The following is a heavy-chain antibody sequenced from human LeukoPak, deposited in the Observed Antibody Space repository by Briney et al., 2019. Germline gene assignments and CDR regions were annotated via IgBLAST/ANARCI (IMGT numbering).Heavy chain of an antibody. J-gene: IGHJ6*02. Sequence: GESLKISCKGSGYSFTSYWIGWVRQMPGKGLEWMGIIYPGDSDTRYSPSFQGQVTISADKSISTAYLQWSSLKASDTAMYYCARPYYYDSSGYVPGGFYGMDVWGQGTTVTVSS. D-gene: IGHD3-22*01. CDR2: IYPGDSDT. V-gene: IGHV5-51*01. CDR3: ARPYYYDSSGYVPGGFYGMDV. CDR1: GYSFTSYW.